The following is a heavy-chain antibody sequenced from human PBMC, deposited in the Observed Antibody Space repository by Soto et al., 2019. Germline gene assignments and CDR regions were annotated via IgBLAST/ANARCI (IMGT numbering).Heavy chain of an antibody. D-gene: IGHD3-16*01. V-gene: IGHV2-5*01. CDR1: GFALSTSGVG. Sequence: QITLKESGPTLVKPTQALTLTCTFSGFALSTSGVGVGWIRQSPGKALEWVALIYWNDDKRYSPSLKSRLTITKDTSKNKVVLTMTNMDPVDTATYYCAHTLSSADYVSWYFDLWGRGTLVTVSS. J-gene: IGHJ2*01. CDR2: IYWNDDK. CDR3: AHTLSSADYVSWYFDL.